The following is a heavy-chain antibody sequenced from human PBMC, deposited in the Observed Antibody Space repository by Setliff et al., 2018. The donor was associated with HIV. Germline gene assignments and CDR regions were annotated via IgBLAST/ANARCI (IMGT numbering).Heavy chain of an antibody. CDR3: ARAAAGNTGPFDL. D-gene: IGHD4-17*01. CDR1: DSGTYY. Sequence: SETLSLTCTVSDSGTYYWSWIRQPAGKGLEWIGRVSSRGDTNYNPSLKSRVTMSVDTPKNQFSRKLTSVTASDTAVYYCARAAAGNTGPFDLWGQGSPVTVSS. J-gene: IGHJ4*02. V-gene: IGHV4-4*07. CDR2: VSSRGDT.